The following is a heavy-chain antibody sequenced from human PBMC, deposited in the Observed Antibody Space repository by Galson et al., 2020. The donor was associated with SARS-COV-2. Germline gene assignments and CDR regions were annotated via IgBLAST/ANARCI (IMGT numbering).Heavy chain of an antibody. Sequence: SETMSLTCTVSGGSISSYSYYWRWLRQPAGKGLEWIGHIYTGGNTNYNPSLKSRVTISVDTSKNQFSLKLSSVTAADTAVYYCARDRGWELLDYWGQGALVTVSS. CDR3: ARDRGWELLDY. J-gene: IGHJ4*02. CDR2: IYTGGNT. V-gene: IGHV4-61*09. CDR1: GGSISSYSYY. D-gene: IGHD1-26*01.